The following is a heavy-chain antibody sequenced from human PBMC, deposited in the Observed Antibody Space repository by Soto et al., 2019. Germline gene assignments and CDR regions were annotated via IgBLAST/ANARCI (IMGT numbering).Heavy chain of an antibody. V-gene: IGHV4-61*01. CDR3: ARGGTPESKYYYGMDI. CDR1: GGSVSRGSYY. Sequence: QVQLQESGPGLVKPSETLSLTCTVSGGSVSRGSYYWSWIRKPPGKGLEWIAYVYNSGSANYNPSLRSRAIISVDTSKNQFSLGLSSLTAADTAVYFCARGGTPESKYYYGMDIWGPGTTVTVSS. J-gene: IGHJ6*02. CDR2: VYNSGSA.